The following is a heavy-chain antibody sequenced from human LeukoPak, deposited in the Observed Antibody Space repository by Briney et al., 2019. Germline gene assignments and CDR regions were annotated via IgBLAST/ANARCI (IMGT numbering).Heavy chain of an antibody. CDR2: INPNSGGT. D-gene: IGHD3-22*01. Sequence: GASVKVSCKASGYTFTGYYMHWVRQAPGQGLEWMGWINPNSGGTNYAQKFQGRVTMTRDTSISTAYMELSRLRSDDTAVYYCARAWYYYDSSGYFPFDYWGQGTLVTVSS. CDR1: GYTFTGYY. V-gene: IGHV1-2*02. J-gene: IGHJ4*02. CDR3: ARAWYYYDSSGYFPFDY.